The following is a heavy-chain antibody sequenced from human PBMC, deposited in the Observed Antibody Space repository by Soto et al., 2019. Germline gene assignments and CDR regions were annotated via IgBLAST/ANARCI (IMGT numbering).Heavy chain of an antibody. CDR3: AKDMHDYVWGSYRYNPRFGMDV. CDR1: GFTFDDYA. J-gene: IGHJ6*02. Sequence: PGGSLRLSCAASGFTFDDYAMHWVRQAPGKGLEWVSGISWNSGSIGYADSVKGRFTISRDNAKNSLYLQMNSLRAEDTALYYCAKDMHDYVWGSYRYNPRFGMDVWGQGTTVTVSS. V-gene: IGHV3-9*01. CDR2: ISWNSGSI. D-gene: IGHD3-16*02.